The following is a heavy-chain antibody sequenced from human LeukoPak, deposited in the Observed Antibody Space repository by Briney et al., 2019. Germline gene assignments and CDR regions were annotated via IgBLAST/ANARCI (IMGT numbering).Heavy chain of an antibody. CDR3: ARQFLVGSTFHAFDL. CDR2: VDSSGNT. V-gene: IGHV4-4*07. J-gene: IGHJ3*01. D-gene: IGHD1-26*01. CDR1: VVSMNGYY. Sequence: PSETLSLTCSVSVVSMNGYYWSWLRQSAGNRLEWIGHVDSSGNTNHSPSLESRVTMSVDTSKKQFSLKLTSVTAADMAVYFCARQFLVGSTFHAFDLWGQGTRVTVSS.